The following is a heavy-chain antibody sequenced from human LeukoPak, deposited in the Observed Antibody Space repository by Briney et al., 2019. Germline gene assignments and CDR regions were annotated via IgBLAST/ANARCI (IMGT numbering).Heavy chain of an antibody. CDR2: ISSSDDST. J-gene: IGHJ4*02. CDR1: GFTFGYYD. V-gene: IGHV3-23*01. Sequence: GGSLRLSCAASGFTFGYYDMSWVRQAPGKGLEWVSIISSSDDSTYYADSVKGRFTISRDNAKNSLYLQMNSLRAEDTAVYYCARDLGGIGYWGQGTLVTVSS. CDR3: ARDLGGIGY. D-gene: IGHD1-26*01.